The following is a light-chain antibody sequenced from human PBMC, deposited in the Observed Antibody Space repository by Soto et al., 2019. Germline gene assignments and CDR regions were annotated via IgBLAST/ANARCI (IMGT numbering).Light chain of an antibody. CDR3: QQYGSAPWT. J-gene: IGKJ1*01. V-gene: IGKV3-20*01. CDR1: QSVTSSY. Sequence: EIVLTQSPGTLSLSPGERATLSCRASQSVTSSYLAWYQQKPGQAPRLLIYGSSTMATGIPDRFSGSWSGTDFALTISRLEPDDFAVYSWQQYGSAPWTFGQGTKVEIK. CDR2: GSS.